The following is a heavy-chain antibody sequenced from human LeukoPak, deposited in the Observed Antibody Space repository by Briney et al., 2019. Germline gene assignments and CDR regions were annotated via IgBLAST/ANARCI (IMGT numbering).Heavy chain of an antibody. CDR2: VYHSGST. D-gene: IGHD2-15*01. J-gene: IGHJ4*02. CDR1: GGSISSSNW. CDR3: ARDQGDCSGGSCYPFDY. Sequence: SETLSLTCVVSGGSISSSNWWTWVRQPPGKGLGWIGEVYHSGSTNYNPSLKSRVTISVDKSKNQFSLKLSSVTAADTAVFYCARDQGDCSGGSCYPFDYWGQGTLVTVSS. V-gene: IGHV4-4*02.